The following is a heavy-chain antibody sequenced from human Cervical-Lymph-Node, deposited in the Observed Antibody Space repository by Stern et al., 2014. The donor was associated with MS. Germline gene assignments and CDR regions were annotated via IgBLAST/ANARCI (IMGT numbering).Heavy chain of an antibody. V-gene: IGHV3-23*04. CDR1: GFIFSSYA. Sequence: EVQLVESGGGLGQPGGSLRLSCAGSGFIFSSYALTWVRQVPGKGLEWVSSINMGGGITYYADSVKGRFTISRDNSKNTLFLQMNSLRDEDTAVYYCAKDPLLTGYNDGVDYWGQGTLVTVSS. J-gene: IGHJ4*02. CDR3: AKDPLLTGYNDGVDY. CDR2: INMGGGIT. D-gene: IGHD3-9*01.